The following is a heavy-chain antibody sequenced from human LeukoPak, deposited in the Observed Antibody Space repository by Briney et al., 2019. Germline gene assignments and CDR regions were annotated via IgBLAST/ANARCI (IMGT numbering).Heavy chain of an antibody. D-gene: IGHD2-2*01. CDR3: ARVVVVPAEPDNYYYTDV. CDR2: IYTSGST. Sequence: NPSETLSLTCTVSGGSISSYYWSWIRQPAGKGLEWIGRIYTSGSTNYNPSLKSRVTMSVDTSKNQFSLKLSSVTAADTAVYYCARVVVVPAEPDNYYYTDVWGQGTLVTVSS. V-gene: IGHV4-4*07. J-gene: IGHJ6*03. CDR1: GGSISSYY.